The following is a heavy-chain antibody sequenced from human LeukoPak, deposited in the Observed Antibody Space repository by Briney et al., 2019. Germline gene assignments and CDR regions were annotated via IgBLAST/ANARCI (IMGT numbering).Heavy chain of an antibody. D-gene: IGHD3-10*01. J-gene: IGHJ4*02. Sequence: PPESLKLSCNASGYTFTSYGMSWVRQAPGQGLEWIGGINAYNGNTNYAKRLQGRVTVTTDTSTSTAYMELGSLRSDDTAVYYCARDKHMVRPMFPDYWGQGTLVTVSS. V-gene: IGHV1-18*04. CDR3: ARDKHMVRPMFPDY. CDR1: GYTFTSYG. CDR2: INAYNGNT.